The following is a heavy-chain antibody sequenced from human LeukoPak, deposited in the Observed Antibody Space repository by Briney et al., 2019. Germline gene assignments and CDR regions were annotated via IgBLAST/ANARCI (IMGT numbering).Heavy chain of an antibody. Sequence: GGSLRLSCAASGFIFSNFPMHWVRQAPGKGLEWVAVIAYDGSNKYYADSVEGRFTISRDNSKNTLYLQMDSLRAEDTAVYYCAREARNSGYDSGDAFDIWGQGTMVTVSS. D-gene: IGHD5-12*01. V-gene: IGHV3-30*14. CDR2: IAYDGSNK. CDR3: AREARNSGYDSGDAFDI. CDR1: GFIFSNFP. J-gene: IGHJ3*02.